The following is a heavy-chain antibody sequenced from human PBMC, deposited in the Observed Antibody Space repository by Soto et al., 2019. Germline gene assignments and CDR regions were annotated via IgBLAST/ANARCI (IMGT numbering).Heavy chain of an antibody. Sequence: PSETLSLTCAVYGGSFSGYYWSWIRQPPGKGLEWIGEINHSGSTNYNLSLKSRVTISVDTSKNQFSLKLSSVTAADTAVYYCARGRGYYYYYGMDVWGQGTTVTVSS. CDR3: ARGRGYYYYYGMDV. CDR2: INHSGST. J-gene: IGHJ6*02. V-gene: IGHV4-34*01. CDR1: GGSFSGYY.